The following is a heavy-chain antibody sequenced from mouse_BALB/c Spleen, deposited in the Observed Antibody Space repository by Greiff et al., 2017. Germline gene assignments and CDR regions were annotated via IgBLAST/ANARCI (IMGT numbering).Heavy chain of an antibody. V-gene: IGHV1-39*01. CDR3: ARGGNGNLFAY. CDR1: GYSFTDYI. J-gene: IGHJ3*01. D-gene: IGHD2-1*01. Sequence: EVQLQQTGPELVKPGASVKISCKASGYSFTDYIMLWVKQSHGKSLEWIGNINPYYGSTSYNLKFKGKATLTVDKSSSTAYMQLNSLTSEDSAVYYCARGGNGNLFAYWGQGTLVTVSA. CDR2: INPYYGST.